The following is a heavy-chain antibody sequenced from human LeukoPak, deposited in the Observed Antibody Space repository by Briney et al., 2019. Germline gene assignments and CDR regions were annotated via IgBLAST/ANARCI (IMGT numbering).Heavy chain of an antibody. Sequence: SETLSLTCTVSGGSISSSSYYWGWIRQPPGKGLEWIGYIYYSGSTYYNPSLKSRVTISVDTSKNQFSLKLSSVTAADTAVYYCARVGIKAPFDPWGQGTLVTVSS. J-gene: IGHJ5*02. D-gene: IGHD3-3*02. CDR3: ARVGIKAPFDP. V-gene: IGHV4-30-4*08. CDR2: IYYSGST. CDR1: GGSISSSSYY.